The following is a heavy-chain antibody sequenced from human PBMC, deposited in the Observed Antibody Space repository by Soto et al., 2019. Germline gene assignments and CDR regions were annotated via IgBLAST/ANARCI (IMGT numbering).Heavy chain of an antibody. J-gene: IGHJ6*02. Sequence: GASVKVSCKASGYTFTSYYMHWVRQAPGQGLEWMGIINPSGGSTSYAQKFQGRVTMTRDTSTSTVYMELSSLRSEDTAVYYCARDYIVVVVAATPLYYGMDVWGQGTTVTVSS. D-gene: IGHD2-15*01. V-gene: IGHV1-46*01. CDR2: INPSGGST. CDR3: ARDYIVVVVAATPLYYGMDV. CDR1: GYTFTSYY.